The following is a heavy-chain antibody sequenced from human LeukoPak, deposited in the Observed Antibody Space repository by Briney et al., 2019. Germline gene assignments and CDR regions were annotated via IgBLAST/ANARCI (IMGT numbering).Heavy chain of an antibody. J-gene: IGHJ4*02. CDR2: ISPTNGNT. Sequence: GASVKVSCKASGYTLTNYGLNWVRQAPGQGLEWMGWISPTNGNTKYAQKFQDRVTMTIDTSTSTTYLEVRSLRSDDTAIYYCVRDNLRVYYGPGSYLDFWGQGTLVTVSS. CDR3: VRDNLRVYYGPGSYLDF. V-gene: IGHV1-18*01. D-gene: IGHD3-10*01. CDR1: GYTLTNYG.